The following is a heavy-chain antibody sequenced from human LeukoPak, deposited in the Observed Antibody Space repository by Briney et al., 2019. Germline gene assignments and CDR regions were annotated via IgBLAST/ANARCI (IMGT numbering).Heavy chain of an antibody. V-gene: IGHV3-48*01. CDR2: ISSSSSNI. Sequence: GGSLSLSCAASGFTFSSYSMNWVRQAPGEGLEWVSYISSSSSNIYYADSVKGRFTISSDNAKNSLYLQMNSLRAEDTAVYYCAREYYDFWSGLENYYYYMDVWGKGTTVTVSS. D-gene: IGHD3-3*01. CDR1: GFTFSSYS. CDR3: AREYYDFWSGLENYYYYMDV. J-gene: IGHJ6*03.